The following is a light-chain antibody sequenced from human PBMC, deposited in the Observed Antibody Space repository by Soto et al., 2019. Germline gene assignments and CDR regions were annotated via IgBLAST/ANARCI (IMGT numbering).Light chain of an antibody. CDR3: QEYNAWPPGT. Sequence: EIVMTQSPATLSVSSGEGITLSCRASQSVKTHLAWYQHKPGQSPRLLIYDASTRATGVPARFSAGGSGTEFTLVISSLQSEDAAVYFCQEYNAWPPGTFGQGTKVEIK. CDR1: QSVKTH. V-gene: IGKV3D-15*01. J-gene: IGKJ1*01. CDR2: DAS.